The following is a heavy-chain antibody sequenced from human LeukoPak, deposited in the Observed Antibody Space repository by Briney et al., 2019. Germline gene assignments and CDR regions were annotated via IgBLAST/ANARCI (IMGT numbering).Heavy chain of an antibody. D-gene: IGHD3-3*01. V-gene: IGHV4-4*07. J-gene: IGHJ4*02. CDR2: FYTTGST. CDR3: ARVRPYTDRITIFGVVIMEGYFDY. Sequence: SETLSLTCTVSGGSITSYYWSWIRQPAGKGLEWIGRFYTTGSTNYNPSLKSRVTISVDTSKNQFSLKLSSVTAADTAVYYCARVRPYTDRITIFGVVIMEGYFDYWGQGTLVTVSS. CDR1: GGSITSYY.